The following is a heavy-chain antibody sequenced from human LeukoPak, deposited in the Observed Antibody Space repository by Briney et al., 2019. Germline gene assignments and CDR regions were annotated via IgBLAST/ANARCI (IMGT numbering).Heavy chain of an antibody. D-gene: IGHD6-13*01. CDR2: INHSGST. V-gene: IGHV4-34*01. Sequence: SETLSLACAVYGGSFSGYYWSWIRQPRGKGLEWIGEINHSGSTNYNPSLKSRVTISVDTSKNQFSLKLSSVTAADTAVYYCARRGRIAAAGYFDYWGQGTLVTVSS. J-gene: IGHJ4*02. CDR3: ARRGRIAAAGYFDY. CDR1: GGSFSGYY.